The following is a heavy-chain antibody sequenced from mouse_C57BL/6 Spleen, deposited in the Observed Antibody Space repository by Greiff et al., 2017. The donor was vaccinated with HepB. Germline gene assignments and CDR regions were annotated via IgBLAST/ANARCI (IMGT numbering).Heavy chain of an antibody. CDR1: GYTFTSYW. V-gene: IGHV1-69*01. CDR3: ARGATTVVAYYFDY. CDR2: IDPSDSYT. J-gene: IGHJ2*01. D-gene: IGHD1-1*01. Sequence: VQLQQPGAELVMPGASVKLSCKASGYTFTSYWMHWVKQRPGQGLEWIGEIDPSDSYTNYNQKFKGKSTLTVDKSSSTAYMQLSSLTSEDSAVYYCARGATTVVAYYFDYWGQGTTLTVSS.